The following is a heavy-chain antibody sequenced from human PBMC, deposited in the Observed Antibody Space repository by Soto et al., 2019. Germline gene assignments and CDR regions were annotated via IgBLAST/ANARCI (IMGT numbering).Heavy chain of an antibody. D-gene: IGHD5-12*01. Sequence: ASVKVSCKASGYTFTSYAMHWVRQAPGQRLEWMGWINAGNGNTKYSQKFQGRVTITRDTSASTAYMELSSLRSEDTAVYYCASIGVARNPWYFDYWGQGTLVTVPQ. J-gene: IGHJ4*02. CDR3: ASIGVARNPWYFDY. CDR2: INAGNGNT. CDR1: GYTFTSYA. V-gene: IGHV1-3*01.